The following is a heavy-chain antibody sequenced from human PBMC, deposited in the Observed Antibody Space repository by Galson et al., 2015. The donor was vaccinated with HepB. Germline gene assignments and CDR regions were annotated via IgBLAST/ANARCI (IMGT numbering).Heavy chain of an antibody. CDR3: AKGGASGVRGVILFAY. CDR2: ISGSGGST. J-gene: IGHJ4*02. Sequence: SLRLSCAASGFTFSSYAMSWVRQAPGKGLEWVSAISGSGGSTYYADSVKGRFTISRDNSKNTLYLQMNSLRAEDTAVYYCAKGGASGVRGVILFAYWGQGTLVTVSS. V-gene: IGHV3-23*01. CDR1: GFTFSSYA. D-gene: IGHD3-10*01.